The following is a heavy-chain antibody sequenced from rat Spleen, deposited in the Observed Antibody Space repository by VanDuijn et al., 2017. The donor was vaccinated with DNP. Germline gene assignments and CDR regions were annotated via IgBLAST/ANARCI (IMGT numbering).Heavy chain of an antibody. CDR3: ARGPNYGGYLDYFDY. Sequence: EVQLVESGGGLVQPGRSLKLSCAASGFTFSNYDMAWVRQAPTKGLEWIASISTGGGNTYYRDSVKGRFTISRDNAQNTLCLQMNKLISEDTAIYYCARGPNYGGYLDYFDYWCQGVMVTVSS. V-gene: IGHV5S13*01. D-gene: IGHD1-11*01. J-gene: IGHJ2*01. CDR1: GFTFSNYD. CDR2: ISTGGGNT.